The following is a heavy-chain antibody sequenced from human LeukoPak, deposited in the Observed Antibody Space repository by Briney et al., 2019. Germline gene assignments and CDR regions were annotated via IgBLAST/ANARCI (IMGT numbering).Heavy chain of an antibody. V-gene: IGHV1-69*13. D-gene: IGHD2-2*01. CDR1: GGTFSSYA. J-gene: IGHJ6*03. CDR3: ARGRLGYCSSTSCSPYYYYMDV. CDR2: IIPIFGTA. Sequence: SVKVSCKASGGTFSSYAIGWVRQAPGQGLEWMGGIIPIFGTANYAQKFQGRVTITADESTSTAYMELSSLRSEDTAVYYCARGRLGYCSSTSCSPYYYYMDVWGKGTTVTVSS.